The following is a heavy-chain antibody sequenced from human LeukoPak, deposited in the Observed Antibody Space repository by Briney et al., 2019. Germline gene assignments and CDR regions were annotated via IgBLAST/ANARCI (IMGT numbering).Heavy chain of an antibody. J-gene: IGHJ5*02. V-gene: IGHV4-39*07. Sequence: SQTLSLTCTVSGGSISSGSYYWGWIRQPPGKGLEWIGSIYYSGSTYYNPSLKSRVTISVDTSKNQFSLKLSSVTAADTAVYYCARGTIGLQQLSPWGQGTLVTVSS. CDR2: IYYSGST. CDR3: ARGTIGLQQLSP. D-gene: IGHD6-13*01. CDR1: GGSISSGSYY.